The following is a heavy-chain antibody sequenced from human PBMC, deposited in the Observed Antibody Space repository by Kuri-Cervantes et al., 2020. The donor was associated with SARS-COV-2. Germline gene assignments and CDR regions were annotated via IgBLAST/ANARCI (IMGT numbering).Heavy chain of an antibody. J-gene: IGHJ4*02. D-gene: IGHD3-10*01. CDR1: GGSISSSSYY. V-gene: IGHV4-39*07. CDR2: IYYSGST. Sequence: SETLSLTCTVSGGSISSSSYYWGWIRQPPGKGLEWIGSIYYSGSTYYNPSLKSRVTISVDTSKNQFSLKLSSVTAADTAVYYCARGGGSGGYYNGARSGYWGQGTLVTVSS. CDR3: ARGGGSGGYYNGARSGY.